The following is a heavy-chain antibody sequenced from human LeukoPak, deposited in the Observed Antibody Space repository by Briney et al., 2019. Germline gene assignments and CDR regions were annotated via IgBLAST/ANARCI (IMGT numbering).Heavy chain of an antibody. CDR2: IGGSGGST. J-gene: IGHJ4*01. Sequence: GGSLRLSCAASGFTFSSYAMSWVRQAPGKGLEWVSAIGGSGGSTYYADSVKGRFTISRDNSKNTLYLQMNSLRAEDPAVYYCAKVLGIAAAGTVDYWGHGTLVTVSS. CDR1: GFTFSSYA. CDR3: AKVLGIAAAGTVDY. V-gene: IGHV3-23*01. D-gene: IGHD6-13*01.